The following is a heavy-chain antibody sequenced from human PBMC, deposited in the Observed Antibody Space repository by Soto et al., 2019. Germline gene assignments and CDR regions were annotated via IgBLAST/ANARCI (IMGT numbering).Heavy chain of an antibody. CDR2: ISGSGGST. Sequence: PGGSLRLSCAASGFTFSSYAMSWVRQAPGKGLEWVSAISGSGGSTYYADSVKGRFTISRDNSKNTLYLQMNSLRAEDTAVYYCAKSVFSARDYYYYMDVWGKGTTVTVSS. D-gene: IGHD2-8*01. CDR1: GFTFSSYA. CDR3: AKSVFSARDYYYYMDV. J-gene: IGHJ6*03. V-gene: IGHV3-23*01.